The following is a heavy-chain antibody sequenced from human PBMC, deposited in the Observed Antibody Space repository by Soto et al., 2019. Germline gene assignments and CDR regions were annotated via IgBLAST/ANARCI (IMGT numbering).Heavy chain of an antibody. J-gene: IGHJ6*02. D-gene: IGHD6-25*01. CDR1: GFSFSNYA. CDR3: ARESGVDDSYYYYYGMDV. Sequence: PGGSLRLSCAASGFSFSNYAMNWVRQAPGKGLEWVSGISGGGGGTYHADSVKGRFIISRDNSKNTVYLQMNSLRAEDTAFYYCARESGVDDSYYYYYGMDVWGQGTTVTVSS. CDR2: ISGGGGGT. V-gene: IGHV3-23*01.